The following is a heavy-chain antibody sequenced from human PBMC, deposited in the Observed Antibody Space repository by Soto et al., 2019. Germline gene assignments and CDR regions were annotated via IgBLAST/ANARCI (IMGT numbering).Heavy chain of an antibody. Sequence: ASVKVSCKASGYTFTSYGISWVRQAPGQGLEWMGWISAYNGNRNYAQKVQGRVTMTTDTSTNTASMELRSLRSDDTAVYYCARDQVGATGDYWGQGTLVTVSS. CDR3: ARDQVGATGDY. J-gene: IGHJ4*02. CDR1: GYTFTSYG. CDR2: ISAYNGNR. D-gene: IGHD1-26*01. V-gene: IGHV1-18*01.